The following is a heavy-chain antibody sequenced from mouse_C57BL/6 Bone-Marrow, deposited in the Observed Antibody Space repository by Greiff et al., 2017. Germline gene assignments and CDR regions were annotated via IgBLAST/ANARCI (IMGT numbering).Heavy chain of an antibody. CDR1: GFTFSSYA. CDR3: TRRGQLRLYYHAMDY. J-gene: IGHJ4*01. V-gene: IGHV5-9-1*02. D-gene: IGHD3-2*02. Sequence: EVKVVESGEGLVKPGGSLKLSCAASGFTFSSYAMSWVRQTPEKRLEWVAYISSGGDYIYYADTVKGRFTISRDNARNTLYLQMSSRKSEDTAMYYCTRRGQLRLYYHAMDYGGQGTSVTVSS. CDR2: ISSGGDYI.